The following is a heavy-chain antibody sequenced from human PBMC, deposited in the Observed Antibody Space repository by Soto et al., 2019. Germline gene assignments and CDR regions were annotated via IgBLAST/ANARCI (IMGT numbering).Heavy chain of an antibody. CDR3: AREQQLGRQFDY. V-gene: IGHV4-59*01. CDR1: GGSISSYY. CDR2: IYYSGST. D-gene: IGHD6-13*01. J-gene: IGHJ4*02. Sequence: NPSETLSLTCTVSGGSISSYYWSWIRQPPGKGLEWIGYIYYSGSTNYNPSLKSRVTISVDTSKNQFSLKLSSVTAADTAVYYCAREQQLGRQFDYWGQGTLVTVYS.